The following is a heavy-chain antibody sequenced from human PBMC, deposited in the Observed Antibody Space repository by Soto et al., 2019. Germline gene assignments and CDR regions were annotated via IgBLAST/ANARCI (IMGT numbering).Heavy chain of an antibody. CDR2: ISYDGVNK. D-gene: IGHD3-22*01. CDR1: GFAFSAFG. J-gene: IGHJ3*02. V-gene: IGHV3-30*18. Sequence: HLVESGGGVVQPGGSLRLSCAASGFAFSAFGMQWVRQTPAKGLEWVAVISYDGVNKNYPDSVKGRFTVSRDNSKNTLYLQMSTLTVDDTAVYYCAKHRRSVFYFDAFDIWGQGTLVAVSS. CDR3: AKHRRSVFYFDAFDI.